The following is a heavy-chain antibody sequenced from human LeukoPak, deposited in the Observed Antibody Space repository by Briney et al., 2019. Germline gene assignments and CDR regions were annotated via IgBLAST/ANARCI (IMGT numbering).Heavy chain of an antibody. Sequence: PSETLSLTCTASGDSISGFYWSWIRQPPGQGLQWIGNIYTSGSTSYNPSLKSRVTISVDTSKNQFSLKLSSVTATDTAVYYCARKGGSGNLVYSDSWGQGILVTVSS. CDR2: IYTSGST. V-gene: IGHV4-4*09. D-gene: IGHD3-10*01. CDR1: GDSISGFY. J-gene: IGHJ4*02. CDR3: ARKGGSGNLVYSDS.